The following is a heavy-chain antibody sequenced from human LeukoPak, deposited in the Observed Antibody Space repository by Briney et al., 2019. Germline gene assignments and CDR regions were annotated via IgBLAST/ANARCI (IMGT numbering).Heavy chain of an antibody. D-gene: IGHD3-10*01. J-gene: IGHJ4*02. CDR3: ARLLPFAPRYYSGSEFDY. Sequence: PSETLSLTCAVYGGSFSGYYWSWIRQPPGKGLEWIGEINHSGRTNYNPSLKSRVTISVDTSKNQFSLKLSSVTPADTALYYCARLLPFAPRYYSGSEFDYWGQGTLLTVSS. CDR2: INHSGRT. CDR1: GGSFSGYY. V-gene: IGHV4-34*01.